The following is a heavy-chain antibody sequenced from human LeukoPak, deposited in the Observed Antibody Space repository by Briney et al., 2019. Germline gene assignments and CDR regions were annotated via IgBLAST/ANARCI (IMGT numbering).Heavy chain of an antibody. CDR2: IYHSGST. J-gene: IGHJ4*02. V-gene: IGHV4-30-2*01. CDR3: ARDAGRGGDGYLDY. D-gene: IGHD5-24*01. Sequence: SETLSLTCTVAGGSISSSSYYWSCIRQPPGKGLECIGYIYHSGSTYYNPSLKSRVTISVDRSKNQFSLKLSSVTAADTAVYYCARDAGRGGDGYLDYWGQGTLVTVSS. CDR1: GGSISSSSYY.